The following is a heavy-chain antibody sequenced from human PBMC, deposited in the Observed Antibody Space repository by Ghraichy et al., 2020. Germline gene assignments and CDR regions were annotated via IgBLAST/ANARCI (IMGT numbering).Heavy chain of an antibody. CDR1: GGSFSGYY. Sequence: SETLSLTCAVYGGSFSGYYWSWIRQPPGKGLEWIGEINHSGSTNYNPSLKSRVTILVDTSKNQFSLKLSSVTAADTAVYYCARIPQWLVTNDYWGQGTLVTVSS. V-gene: IGHV4-34*01. D-gene: IGHD6-19*01. CDR3: ARIPQWLVTNDY. J-gene: IGHJ4*02. CDR2: INHSGST.